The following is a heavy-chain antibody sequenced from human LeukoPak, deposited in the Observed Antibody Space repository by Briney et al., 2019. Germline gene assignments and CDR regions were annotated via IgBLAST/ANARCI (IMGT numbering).Heavy chain of an antibody. V-gene: IGHV4-34*01. CDR2: INHSGST. Sequence: SETLSLTCAVYGGSFSGYYWTWIRQPPGKGLEWIAEINHSGSTKYNPSLKGRVTISVDTSKNQFSLKLSSVTAADTAVYYCAAVPESYYTVYYFNYWGQGTLVTVSS. CDR3: AAVPESYYTVYYFNY. D-gene: IGHD3-10*01. J-gene: IGHJ4*02. CDR1: GGSFSGYY.